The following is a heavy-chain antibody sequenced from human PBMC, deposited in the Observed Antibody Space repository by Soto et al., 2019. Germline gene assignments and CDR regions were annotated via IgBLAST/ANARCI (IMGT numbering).Heavy chain of an antibody. V-gene: IGHV1-8*01. CDR3: ARGSYHCSGGSCYSEDY. Sequence: QVQLVQSGAEVKKPGASVKVSCKASGYTCTSYDINWVRQATGQELEWMGWMNPNSGDTGYAQKFHGRVTMTRNTSISTACMELSSLRSEDTAVYYCARGSYHCSGGSCYSEDYWGQGTLVTVSS. J-gene: IGHJ4*02. CDR1: GYTCTSYD. CDR2: MNPNSGDT. D-gene: IGHD2-15*01.